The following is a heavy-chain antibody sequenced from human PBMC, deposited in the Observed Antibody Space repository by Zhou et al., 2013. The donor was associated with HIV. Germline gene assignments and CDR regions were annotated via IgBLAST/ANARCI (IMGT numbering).Heavy chain of an antibody. CDR3: AGVWQQVDHIFRWFDP. V-gene: IGHV1-2*02. J-gene: IGHJ5*02. CDR2: INPNSGDT. D-gene: IGHD6-13*01. Sequence: QVQLVQSGAEVKKPGASVTVSCKASGYTFSGYYIHWVRQAPGQGLEWMGWINPNSGDTNYAQNFQGRVAMTRDTSINTAYMELRRLGFEDTAVYFCAGVWQQVDHIFRWFDPWGQGTLVTVSS. CDR1: GYTFSGYY.